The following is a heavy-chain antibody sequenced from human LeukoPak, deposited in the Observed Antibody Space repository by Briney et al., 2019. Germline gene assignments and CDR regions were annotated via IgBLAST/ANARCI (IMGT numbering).Heavy chain of an antibody. CDR3: ARQDSSGWLFDH. J-gene: IGHJ4*02. V-gene: IGHV4-59*01. CDR1: GGSISSYY. CDR2: IYYSGST. Sequence: PSETLSLTCTVSGGSISSYYWSWIRQPPGKGLEWIGYIYYSGSTNYNPSLQSRVTISLETSKNQFSLRLTSVTAADTAVYYCARQDSSGWLFDHWGQGTLVTVSS. D-gene: IGHD6-19*01.